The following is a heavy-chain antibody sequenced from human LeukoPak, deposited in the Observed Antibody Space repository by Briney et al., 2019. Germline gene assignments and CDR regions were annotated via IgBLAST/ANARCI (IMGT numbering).Heavy chain of an antibody. J-gene: IGHJ4*02. Sequence: GGSLRLSLLSSGINFNNYCISWVRQASGKGLEWVSVISGSGGSTYCADSVKGRFTISRDNSKNTLYLQMYSLRAEDTAVYYCAKERAWSEFDYWGQGTLVTVSS. D-gene: IGHD3-3*01. CDR3: AKERAWSEFDY. CDR2: ISGSGGST. V-gene: IGHV3-23*01. CDR1: GINFNNYC.